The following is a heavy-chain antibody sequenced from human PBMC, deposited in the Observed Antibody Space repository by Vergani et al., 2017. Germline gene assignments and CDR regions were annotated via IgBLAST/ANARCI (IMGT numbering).Heavy chain of an antibody. CDR2: IYSGGST. CDR1: GFTVSSNY. V-gene: IGHV3-66*01. D-gene: IGHD3-22*01. J-gene: IGHJ4*02. Sequence: EVQLVESGGGLVQPGGSLRLSCAASGFTVSSNYMSWVRQAPGKGLEWVSVIYSGGSTYYADSVKGRFTISRDNSKNTLYLQMNSLRAEDTAVYYCARVHYDSSGYWYYFDYWGQGTLVTVSS. CDR3: ARVHYDSSGYWYYFDY.